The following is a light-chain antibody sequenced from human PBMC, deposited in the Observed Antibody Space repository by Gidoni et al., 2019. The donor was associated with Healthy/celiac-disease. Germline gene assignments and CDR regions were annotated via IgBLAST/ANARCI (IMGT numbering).Light chain of an antibody. V-gene: IGLV1-44*01. CDR2: SNN. J-gene: IGLJ2*01. CDR1: SSNIGSNT. Sequence: QSVLTQPPAASGTPGQRVTISCSGSSSNIGSNTVNWDQQLPGTAPKLLIYSNNQRSSGVPDRFSGSQSGTSASLAISGLQSEDEADYYCAAWDDSLNGQVFGGGTKLTVL. CDR3: AAWDDSLNGQV.